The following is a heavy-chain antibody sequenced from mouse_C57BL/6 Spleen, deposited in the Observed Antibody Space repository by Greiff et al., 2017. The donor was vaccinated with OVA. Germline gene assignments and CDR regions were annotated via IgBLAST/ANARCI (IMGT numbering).Heavy chain of an antibody. CDR2: INPNYGTI. CDR3: ARGGSCHYFDD. V-gene: IGHV1-39*01. D-gene: IGHD1-1*01. J-gene: IGHJ2*01. CDR1: GYSFTDYN. Sequence: VQLKESGPELVKPGASVKISCKASGYSFTDYNMNWVKQSNGRSLEWIGEINPNYGTISYNQKFKGKATLPVAQSSSTAYMQRNSLTSEDSAVYYCARGGSCHYFDDWGQGTTLTVSS.